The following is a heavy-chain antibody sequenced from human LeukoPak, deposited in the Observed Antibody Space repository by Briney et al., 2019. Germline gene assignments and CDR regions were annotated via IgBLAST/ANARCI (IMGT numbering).Heavy chain of an antibody. V-gene: IGHV4-59*01. D-gene: IGHD3-10*01. CDR2: IYYSGST. CDR3: ARVGYGSESFDY. J-gene: IGHJ4*02. Sequence: SETLTLTCTASGGSISSYSWSWIRQPPGKGLEWIGYIYYSGSTNYNPSLKSRVTISVDSSKNQVSLNLSSVTAADTAVYYCARVGYGSESFDYWGQGTLVTVSS. CDR1: GGSISSYS.